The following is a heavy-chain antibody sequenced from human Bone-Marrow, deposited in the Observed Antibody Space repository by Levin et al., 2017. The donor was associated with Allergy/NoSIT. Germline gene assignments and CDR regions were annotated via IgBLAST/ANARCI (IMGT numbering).Heavy chain of an antibody. V-gene: IGHV4-4*02. D-gene: IGHD5-18*01. CDR1: GDSIDTRTW. Sequence: SETLSLTCAVSGDSIDTRTWWTWVRQPPGKGLQWIGEIYYTGSTNYNPSLKSRVTVSVDTSKNQFSLSLWSLTAADTAIYFCAKRGGYSYNRYFDSWGQGTLVHVSS. CDR2: IYYTGST. CDR3: AKRGGYSYNRYFDS. J-gene: IGHJ4*02.